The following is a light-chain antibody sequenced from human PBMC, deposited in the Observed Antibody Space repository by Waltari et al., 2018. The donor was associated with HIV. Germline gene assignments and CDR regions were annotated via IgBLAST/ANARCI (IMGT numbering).Light chain of an antibody. V-gene: IGKV3-15*01. Sequence: EIVITQSPATLSVPAGQSATLSSRASQSLSRSLAWYQHKPGQAPRLLIYDASTRATGVPARFSGSGSGTDYTLSISGLQAEDFAVYYCQQYYDWPPYTFGQGTTLEIK. CDR1: QSLSRS. CDR2: DAS. J-gene: IGKJ2*01. CDR3: QQYYDWPPYT.